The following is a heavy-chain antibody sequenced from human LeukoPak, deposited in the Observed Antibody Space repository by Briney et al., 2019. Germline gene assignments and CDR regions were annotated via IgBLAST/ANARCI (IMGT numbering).Heavy chain of an antibody. J-gene: IGHJ5*02. CDR1: GFSVSSNY. D-gene: IGHD1-1*01. CDR2: IYSGGTGGST. CDR3: ARDRELERNWFDP. V-gene: IGHV3-66*01. Sequence: GGSLRLSCAASGFSVSSNYMSWVRQAPGKGLEWVSVIYSGGTGGSTYYPDSVKGRFTISRDDSKNTLYLQMNSLRAEDTAVYYCARDRELERNWFDPWGQGTLVIVSS.